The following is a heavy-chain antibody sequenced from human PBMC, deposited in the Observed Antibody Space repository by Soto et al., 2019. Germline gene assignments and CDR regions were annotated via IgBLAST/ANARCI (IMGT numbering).Heavy chain of an antibody. CDR3: ALYCSGGSCYSGGGGMDV. V-gene: IGHV1-69*01. CDR2: IIPIFGTA. D-gene: IGHD2-15*01. Sequence: QVQLVQSGAEVQKPGSSVKVSCKASGGTFSSYAISWVRQAPGQGLEWMGGIIPIFGTANYAQKFQGRVTITADESTSTAYMELSSLRSEDTAVYYCALYCSGGSCYSGGGGMDVWGQGTTVTVSS. J-gene: IGHJ6*02. CDR1: GGTFSSYA.